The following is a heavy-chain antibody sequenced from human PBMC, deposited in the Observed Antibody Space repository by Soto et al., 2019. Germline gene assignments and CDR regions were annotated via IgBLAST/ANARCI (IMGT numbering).Heavy chain of an antibody. CDR3: ARGGYCSSTSCSNDAFDI. Sequence: PGGSLRLSCAASGFTFSSYAMHWVRQAPGRGLEWVAVISYDGSNKYYADSVKGRFTISRDNSKNTLYLQMNSLRAEDTAVYYCARGGYCSSTSCSNDAFDIWGQGTMVTVSS. CDR2: ISYDGSNK. CDR1: GFTFSSYA. J-gene: IGHJ3*02. V-gene: IGHV3-30-3*01. D-gene: IGHD2-2*01.